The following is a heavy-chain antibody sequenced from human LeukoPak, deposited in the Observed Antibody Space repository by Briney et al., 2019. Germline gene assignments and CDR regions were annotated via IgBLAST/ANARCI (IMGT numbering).Heavy chain of an antibody. CDR1: GFTVSSYS. J-gene: IGHJ3*02. Sequence: GGSLRLSRVVSGFTVSSYSMHWVRQVPGKGLEWVAVMSYDGTNKYYADSVKGRFTISRDNSKNTLYLQMNNLRAQDTAVYYCARAGGITMIREVKVLNAFDIWGQGTVVTVSS. D-gene: IGHD3-22*01. CDR3: ARAGGITMIREVKVLNAFDI. CDR2: MSYDGTNK. V-gene: IGHV3-30-3*01.